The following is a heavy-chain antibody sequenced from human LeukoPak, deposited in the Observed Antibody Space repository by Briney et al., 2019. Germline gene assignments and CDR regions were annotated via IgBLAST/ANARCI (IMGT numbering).Heavy chain of an antibody. D-gene: IGHD3-10*01. CDR2: IYYSGST. J-gene: IGHJ4*02. V-gene: IGHV4-61*01. CDR3: ARDERSLSYYYGSGSYDKTLYDY. Sequence: SETLSLTCTVSGGSISSSSYYWGWIRQPPGKGLEWIGYIYYSGSTNYNPSLKSRVTISVDTSKNQFSLRLSSVTAADTAVYYCARDERSLSYYYGSGSYDKTLYDYWGQGTLVTVSS. CDR1: GGSISSSSYY.